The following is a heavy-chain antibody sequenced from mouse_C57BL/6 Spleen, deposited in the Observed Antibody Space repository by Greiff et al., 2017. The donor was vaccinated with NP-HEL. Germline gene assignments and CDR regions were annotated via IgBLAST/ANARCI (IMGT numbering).Heavy chain of an antibody. D-gene: IGHD2-4*01. CDR2: IDPSDSYT. V-gene: IGHV1-59*01. Sequence: QVQLQQPGAELVRPGTSVKLSCKASGYTFTSYWMHWVKQRPGQGLEWIGVIDPSDSYTNYNQKFKGKATLTVDTSSSTAYMQLSSLTSEDSAVYYCARGGDYDGWGFAYWGQGTLVTVSA. CDR1: GYTFTSYW. CDR3: ARGGDYDGWGFAY. J-gene: IGHJ3*01.